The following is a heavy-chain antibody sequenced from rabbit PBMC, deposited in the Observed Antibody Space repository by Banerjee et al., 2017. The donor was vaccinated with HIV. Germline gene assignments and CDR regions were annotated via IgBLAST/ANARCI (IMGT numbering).Heavy chain of an antibody. J-gene: IGHJ4*01. CDR1: GFDFSTYG. Sequence: QEQLVESGGGLVQPGGSLKLSCKASGFDFSTYGVNWVRQAPGKGLEWIGCISTSTGNTYYATWAKGRFTISKTSSTTMTLQMTSLTAADTATYFCARFIYGVVYADLWGPGTLVTVS. CDR3: ARFIYGVVYADL. D-gene: IGHD6-1*01. CDR2: ISTSTGNT. V-gene: IGHV1S45*01.